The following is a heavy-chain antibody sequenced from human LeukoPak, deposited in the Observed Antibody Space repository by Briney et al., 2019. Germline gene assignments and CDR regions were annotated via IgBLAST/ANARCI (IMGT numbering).Heavy chain of an antibody. J-gene: IGHJ6*02. CDR3: ARIVDTAMEPNYYYGMDV. D-gene: IGHD5-18*01. CDR1: GYSFTSYW. CDR2: IYPGDSDT. Sequence: GESLKISCKGSGYSFTSYWIGWVRQMPGKGLEWMGIIYPGDSDTRYSPSFQGQVTISADKSISTAYLQWSSLKASDTAMYYCARIVDTAMEPNYYYGMDVWGQGTTVTVSS. V-gene: IGHV5-51*01.